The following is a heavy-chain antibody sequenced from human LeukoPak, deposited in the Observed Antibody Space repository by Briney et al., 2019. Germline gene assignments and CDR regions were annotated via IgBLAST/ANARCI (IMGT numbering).Heavy chain of an antibody. CDR1: GFTFSDYA. V-gene: IGHV3-23*01. CDR3: ARDSQIPPRNWFDP. Sequence: GGSLRLSCAASGFTFSDYALGWVRQAPGKGLEWVSAISGSGGSTYYADSVKGRFTISRDNSKNTLYLQMNSLRAEDTAVYYCARDSQIPPRNWFDPWGQGTLVTVSS. J-gene: IGHJ5*02. CDR2: ISGSGGST.